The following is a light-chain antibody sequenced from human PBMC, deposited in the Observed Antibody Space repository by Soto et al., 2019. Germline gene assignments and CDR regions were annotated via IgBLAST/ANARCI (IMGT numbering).Light chain of an antibody. CDR3: QQYGSSPRT. V-gene: IGKV3-20*01. Sequence: EIVLTQSPGTLSMSPGERATLSCRASQSISRNYLAWYQQKPGQAPRLLIYGASSRATGIPDGFSGSGSGTDFTLTISRLEAEDFAVYCCQQYGSSPRTFGQGTKVEF. CDR2: GAS. J-gene: IGKJ1*01. CDR1: QSISRNY.